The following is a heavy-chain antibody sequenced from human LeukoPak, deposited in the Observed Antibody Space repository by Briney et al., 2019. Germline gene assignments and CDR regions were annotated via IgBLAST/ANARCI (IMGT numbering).Heavy chain of an antibody. D-gene: IGHD4-23*01. CDR2: IYSGGST. CDR1: EFSVGSNY. V-gene: IGHV3-66*01. CDR3: AKVEDYGGNSGCFDY. Sequence: GGSLRLSCAASEFSVGSNYMTWVRQAPGKGLEWVSLIYSGGSTYYADSVKGRFTISRDNSKNTLYLQMNSLRAEDTAVYYCAKVEDYGGNSGCFDYWGQGTLVTVSS. J-gene: IGHJ4*02.